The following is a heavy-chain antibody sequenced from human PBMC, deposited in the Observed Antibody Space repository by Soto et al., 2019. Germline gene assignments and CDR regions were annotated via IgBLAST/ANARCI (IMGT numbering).Heavy chain of an antibody. J-gene: IGHJ5*02. V-gene: IGHV3-23*01. CDR3: EKDSGSYQNNWLDP. D-gene: IGHD1-26*01. Sequence: GGSLRLSCAASGFTFSSYAMSWVRQAPGKGLEWVSAISGSGGSTYYADSVKGRFTISRDNSKNTLYLQMNSLRAEDTAVYYCEKDSGSYQNNWLDPWGKGARVTVSS. CDR2: ISGSGGST. CDR1: GFTFSSYA.